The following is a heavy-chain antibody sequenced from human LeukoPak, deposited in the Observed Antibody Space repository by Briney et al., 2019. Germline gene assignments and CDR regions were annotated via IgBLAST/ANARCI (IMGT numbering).Heavy chain of an antibody. CDR1: GGSISSYY. Sequence: SETLSLTCTVSGGSISSYYWSWIRQPPGKGLEWIGYIYYSGSTNYNPSLKSRVTISVDKSKNQFSLKLSSVTAADTAVYYCARLYGSGSYYNEDYWGQGTLVTVSS. CDR3: ARLYGSGSYYNEDY. CDR2: IYYSGST. D-gene: IGHD3-10*01. V-gene: IGHV4-59*12. J-gene: IGHJ4*02.